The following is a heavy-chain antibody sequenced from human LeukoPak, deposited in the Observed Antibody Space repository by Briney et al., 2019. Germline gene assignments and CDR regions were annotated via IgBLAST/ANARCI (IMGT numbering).Heavy chain of an antibody. CDR1: GGSFSGYY. D-gene: IGHD6-19*01. J-gene: IGHJ5*02. Sequence: SETLSLTCAVYGGSFSGYYWSWIRQPPGKGLEWIGEINHSGSTNYNPSLKSRVTISVDTSKNQFSLKLSSVTAADTAVYYCARGGPPLGGCTPTFNWFAPWGQGTLVTVSS. V-gene: IGHV4-34*01. CDR2: INHSGST. CDR3: ARGGPPLGGCTPTFNWFAP.